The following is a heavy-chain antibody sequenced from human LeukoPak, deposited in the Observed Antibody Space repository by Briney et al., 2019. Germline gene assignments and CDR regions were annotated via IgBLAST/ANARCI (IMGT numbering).Heavy chain of an antibody. CDR1: GFTFSSYA. CDR2: ISYDGSNK. Sequence: GGSLRLSCAASGFTFSSYAMHWVRQAPGKGLEWVAFISYDGSNKYYADSVKGRFTLSRDNSKNTLYLQMNSLRAEDTAVYYCAKTSGSYWNYFDYWGQGTLVTVSS. CDR3: AKTSGSYWNYFDY. J-gene: IGHJ4*02. D-gene: IGHD1-26*01. V-gene: IGHV3-30-3*02.